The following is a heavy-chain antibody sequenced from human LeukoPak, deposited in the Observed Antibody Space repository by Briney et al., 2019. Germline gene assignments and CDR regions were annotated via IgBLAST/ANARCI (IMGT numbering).Heavy chain of an antibody. D-gene: IGHD6-13*01. CDR1: GGTFSSYA. CDR3: ARDHFSSSCPDY. J-gene: IGHJ4*02. V-gene: IGHV1-3*01. CDR2: INAGNGNT. Sequence: GASVKVSCKASGGTFSSYAISWVRQAPGQRLEWMGWINAGNGNTKYSQKFQGRVTITRDTSASTAYMELSSLRSEDTAVYYCARDHFSSSCPDYWGQGTLVTVSS.